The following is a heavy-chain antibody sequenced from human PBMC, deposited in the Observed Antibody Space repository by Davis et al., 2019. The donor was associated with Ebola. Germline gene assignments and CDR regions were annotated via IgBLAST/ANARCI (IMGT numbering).Heavy chain of an antibody. CDR1: GFTFGDYA. D-gene: IGHD4-17*01. V-gene: IGHV3-15*01. Sequence: GGSLKISCPASGFTFGDYAMSWVRQAPGKGLEWVGRIKSKTDGGTTDYAAPVKGRFTISRDDSKNTLYLQMNSLKTEDTAVYYCTTWMTTVTPEGYWGQGTLVTVSS. J-gene: IGHJ4*02. CDR2: IKSKTDGGTT. CDR3: TTWMTTVTPEGY.